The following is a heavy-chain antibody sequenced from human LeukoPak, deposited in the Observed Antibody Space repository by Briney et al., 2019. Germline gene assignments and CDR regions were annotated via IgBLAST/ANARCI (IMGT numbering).Heavy chain of an antibody. V-gene: IGHV3-30*18. Sequence: GGSLRLSCAASGFTFSDYYMSWIRQAPGKGLEWVAVLSYAGIDNYADSVKGRFTISRDNSKNTLYLQMNSLRAEDTAVYYCAKDLYGSGKTNGWFDPWGQGTLVTVSS. CDR3: AKDLYGSGKTNGWFDP. D-gene: IGHD3-10*01. CDR2: LSYAGIDN. J-gene: IGHJ5*02. CDR1: GFTFSDYY.